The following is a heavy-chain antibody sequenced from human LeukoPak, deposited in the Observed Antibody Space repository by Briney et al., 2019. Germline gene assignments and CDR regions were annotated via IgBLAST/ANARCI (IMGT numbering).Heavy chain of an antibody. Sequence: SETLSLTCAVYGGSFSGYYWSWIRQPPGKGLEWIGEINHSGSTNYNPSLKSRVTISVDASKNQFSLKLSSVTAADTAVYYCARGRGDSSGYYYFDYWGQGTLVTVSS. CDR1: GGSFSGYY. D-gene: IGHD3-22*01. CDR3: ARGRGDSSGYYYFDY. V-gene: IGHV4-34*01. J-gene: IGHJ4*02. CDR2: INHSGST.